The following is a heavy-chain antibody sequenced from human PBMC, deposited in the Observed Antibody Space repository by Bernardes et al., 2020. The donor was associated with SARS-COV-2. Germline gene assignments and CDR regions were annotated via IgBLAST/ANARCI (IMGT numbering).Heavy chain of an antibody. D-gene: IGHD6-19*01. CDR2: ISGSGGNT. Sequence: GGSLRLSCTASGFTFSNYVMSWVRQAPGKGLEWVSRISGSGGNTYYADSVQGRLTISRDNSKNTLYLQMNSLRVEDTAVYYCAREYTSGRSRPFDYWGQGTLVTVSS. V-gene: IGHV3-23*01. CDR1: GFTFSNYV. CDR3: AREYTSGRSRPFDY. J-gene: IGHJ4*02.